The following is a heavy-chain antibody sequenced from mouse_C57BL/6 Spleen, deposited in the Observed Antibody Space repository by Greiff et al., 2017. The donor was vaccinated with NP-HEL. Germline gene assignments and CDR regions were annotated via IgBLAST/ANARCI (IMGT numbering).Heavy chain of an antibody. D-gene: IGHD1-1*01. J-gene: IGHJ2*01. V-gene: IGHV14-4*01. Sequence: VQLQQSGAELVRPGASVKLSCTASGFNIKDDYMHWVKQRPEQGLEWIGWIDPEDGDNKYASKFQGKGTLTADTSSHTANLQLSSLTSEDTAFYYCTATVVAPLDYWGQGTTLTVSS. CDR3: TATVVAPLDY. CDR2: IDPEDGDN. CDR1: GFNIKDDY.